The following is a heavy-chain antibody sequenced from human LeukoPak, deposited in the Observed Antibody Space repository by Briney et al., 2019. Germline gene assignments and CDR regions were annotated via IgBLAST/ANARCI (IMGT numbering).Heavy chain of an antibody. J-gene: IGHJ4*02. Sequence: GGSLRLSCAASGFTFSSYSMNWVGQAAGKGVEGVSSISSSSSYIYYADSVKGRFTISRDNAKNSLYLQMNSLRAEDTAVYYCARVVGGSGSYSTFDYWGQGTLVTVSS. D-gene: IGHD3-10*01. V-gene: IGHV3-21*01. CDR3: ARVVGGSGSYSTFDY. CDR2: ISSSSSYI. CDR1: GFTFSSYS.